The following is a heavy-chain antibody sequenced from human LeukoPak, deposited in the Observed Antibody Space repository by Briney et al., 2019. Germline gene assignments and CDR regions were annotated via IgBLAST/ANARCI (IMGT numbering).Heavy chain of an antibody. J-gene: IGHJ5*02. V-gene: IGHV4-59*02. D-gene: IGHD7-27*01. CDR3: TRGHWGLQS. CDR2: IHHSGNS. Sequence: PSETLSLTCTVSGASVTDYYWSWIRQSPGKGLEWISYIHHSGNSDYNPSLRSRVTTSLDTSKNQFSLNLISVTAADAAVYYCTRGHWGLQSWSQGTLVTVSS. CDR1: GASVTDYY.